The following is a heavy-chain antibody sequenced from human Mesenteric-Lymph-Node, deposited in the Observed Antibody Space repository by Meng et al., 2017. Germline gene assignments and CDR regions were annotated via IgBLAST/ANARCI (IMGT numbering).Heavy chain of an antibody. Sequence: QVKMVEAGVELKNPGPLRKVSCKASGNTFNNHYMHWVGPAHGQGLEWIGVISPGGDATVYAQKFQGRITMTRDTSTSTLYIEMSGLRSEDTAVYFCARDSTSGWFTVDYWGQGTLVTVSS. D-gene: IGHD6-19*01. CDR3: ARDSTSGWFTVDY. J-gene: IGHJ4*02. CDR1: GNTFNNHY. V-gene: IGHV1-46*02. CDR2: ISPGGDAT.